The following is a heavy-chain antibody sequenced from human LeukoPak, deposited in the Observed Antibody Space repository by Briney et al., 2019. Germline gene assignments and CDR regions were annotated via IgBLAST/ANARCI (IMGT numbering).Heavy chain of an antibody. Sequence: SVKVSCKASGGTFSSYAISWVRQAPGQGLEWMGRIIPILGIANYAQKFQGRVTITADKSTSTAYMELSSLRSEDTAVYYCARTAAIVVVSNYYYYGMDVWGQGTTVTVSS. CDR2: IIPILGIA. CDR3: ARTAAIVVVSNYYYYGMDV. J-gene: IGHJ6*02. D-gene: IGHD3-22*01. V-gene: IGHV1-69*04. CDR1: GGTFSSYA.